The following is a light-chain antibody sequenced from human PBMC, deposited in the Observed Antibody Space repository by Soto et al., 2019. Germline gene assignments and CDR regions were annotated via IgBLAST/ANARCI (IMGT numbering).Light chain of an antibody. CDR3: QQRSYWPLT. Sequence: EIVLTQSPATLSLSPGERATLSCRASQSVSSFLAWYQLKPGQAPRLLIYDASNRATGIPARFSGSGSGTDFTLTISSLEPEDFTVYFCQQRSYWPLTFGGGTKVEIK. CDR2: DAS. J-gene: IGKJ4*01. V-gene: IGKV3-11*01. CDR1: QSVSSF.